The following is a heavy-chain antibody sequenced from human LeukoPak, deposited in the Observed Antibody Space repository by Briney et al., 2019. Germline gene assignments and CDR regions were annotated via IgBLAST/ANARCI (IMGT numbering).Heavy chain of an antibody. CDR3: AKSEGYCSGGSCSTGYFDY. J-gene: IGHJ4*02. V-gene: IGHV3-9*01. D-gene: IGHD2-15*01. CDR2: ISWTRGSI. Sequence: PGGSLRLSCAASGFTFHDYAMHWVRQAPGKGLEWVSGISWTRGSIGYADSVKGRFSISRDNAKNTLYLQMNSLRAEDTAVYYCAKSEGYCSGGSCSTGYFDYWGQGTLVTVSS. CDR1: GFTFHDYA.